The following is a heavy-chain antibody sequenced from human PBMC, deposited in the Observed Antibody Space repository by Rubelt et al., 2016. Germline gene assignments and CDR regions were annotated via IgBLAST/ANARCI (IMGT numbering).Heavy chain of an antibody. V-gene: IGHV4-39*07. CDR1: RGSVTTGAHY. CDR3: ARGQYNWNDRGAFDI. D-gene: IGHD1-1*01. J-gene: IGHJ3*02. Sequence: QMQLQESGPGLVRPSETLSHTCTISRGSVTTGAHYWGWIRQPPGKRLEWIGSIHYSGTAIYNPSLKSRVTMSVDTSKNQFSRKLSSVTAADTAGYYCARGQYNWNDRGAFDIWGQGTMVTVSS. CDR2: IHYSGTA.